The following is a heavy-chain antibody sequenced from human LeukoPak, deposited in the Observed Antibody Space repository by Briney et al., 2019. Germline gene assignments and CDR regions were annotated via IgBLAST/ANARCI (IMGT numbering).Heavy chain of an antibody. J-gene: IGHJ4*02. CDR1: GYTFTGYY. D-gene: IGHD5-18*01. CDR3: AGRPDTSMVAIFDY. CDR2: INPSSGGT. Sequence: ASVNVSCKASGYTFTGYYVHWVRQAPGQGLEWMGWINPSSGGTNYAQKFQGRVTMTGDTSISTAYMELSSLSFDDTAVYFCAGRPDTSMVAIFDYWGQGTLVTISS. V-gene: IGHV1-2*02.